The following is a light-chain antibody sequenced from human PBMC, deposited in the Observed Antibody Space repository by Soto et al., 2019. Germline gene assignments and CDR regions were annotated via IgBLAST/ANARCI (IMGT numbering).Light chain of an antibody. CDR1: QSVSSK. CDR3: QQYNNWPRAWT. J-gene: IGKJ1*01. V-gene: IGKV3-15*01. CDR2: GAS. Sequence: ERVMTQSPATLSVSPGERATLSCRASQSVSSKLAWYQQKPGQAPRLLIYGASTRATGIPARFSGSGSGSEFTLTISSLQSEDCAVYYCQQYNNWPRAWTFGQGTKVEI.